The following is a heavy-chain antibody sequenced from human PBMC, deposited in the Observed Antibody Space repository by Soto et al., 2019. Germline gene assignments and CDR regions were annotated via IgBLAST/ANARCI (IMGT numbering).Heavy chain of an antibody. CDR2: IFYSGST. V-gene: IGHV4-30-4*01. CDR1: GGSISNNDYY. Sequence: QVQLQESGPGLVKPSQTLALTCTVSGGSISNNDYYWSWIRQPPGKGLECIGYIFYSGSTYYNPSLKSRITMSVDTSKTQFSLQLSSVTPADTAVYFCARAIFGVVLARYSMDVWAQGTTVTVSS. D-gene: IGHD3-3*01. CDR3: ARAIFGVVLARYSMDV. J-gene: IGHJ6*02.